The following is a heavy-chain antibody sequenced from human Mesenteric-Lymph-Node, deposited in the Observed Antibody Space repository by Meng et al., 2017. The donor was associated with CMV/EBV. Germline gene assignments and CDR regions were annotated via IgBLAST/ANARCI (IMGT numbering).Heavy chain of an antibody. CDR2: IIPMTGIV. D-gene: IGHD2-21*02. CDR1: GGSFSSYA. V-gene: IGHV1-69*10. J-gene: IGHJ4*02. Sequence: FGGSFSSYAITWVRQVPGQRRLYMGGIIPMTGIVNYAPKFQSRVTMTADRSTNPAYMEVGSLRSEDTAVYYCARGYCGGDCRYYLDYWGPGTLVTVSS. CDR3: ARGYCGGDCRYYLDY.